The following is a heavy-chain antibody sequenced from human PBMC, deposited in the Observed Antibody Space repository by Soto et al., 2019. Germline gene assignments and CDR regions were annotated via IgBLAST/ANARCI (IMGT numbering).Heavy chain of an antibody. D-gene: IGHD3-9*01. V-gene: IGHV4-30-4*02. CDR3: ARALILTGYYIHDAFDI. J-gene: IGHJ3*02. CDR1: GGSISSGDYY. Sequence: PSDSLSPTCTGSGGSISSGDYYWSWMRQPPGKGLEWIGYIHYSGSTYYNPSLKSRVTISVDTSKNQFSLKLSSVTAADTAAYYCARALILTGYYIHDAFDIWGQGTMVT. CDR2: IHYSGST.